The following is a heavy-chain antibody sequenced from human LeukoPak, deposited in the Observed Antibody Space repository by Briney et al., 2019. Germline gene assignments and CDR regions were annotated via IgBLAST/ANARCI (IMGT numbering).Heavy chain of an antibody. V-gene: IGHV3-21*04. CDR1: GFTFSSYM. CDR2: INSGSTYT. CDR3: AKRGEDPVDLDY. J-gene: IGHJ4*02. D-gene: IGHD3-16*01. Sequence: GGSLRLSCAASGFTFSSYMMNWVRQAPGKGLEWVSSINSGSTYTYYTESVKGRFTVSRDNAKNSLYLQMNSLRAEDTAVYYCAKRGEDPVDLDYWGQGTLVTVSS.